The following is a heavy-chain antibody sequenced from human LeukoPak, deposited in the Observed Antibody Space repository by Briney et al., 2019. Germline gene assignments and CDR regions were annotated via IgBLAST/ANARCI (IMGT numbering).Heavy chain of an antibody. CDR1: GCPSNSHY. CDR3: ARESGWYYFDS. V-gene: IGHV4-59*11. J-gene: IGHJ4*02. Sequence: ASETLSLTCTASGCPSNSHYWSWIRQPPGKALEWIGSIDNSGSTNYNASLKSRLTISIDTSRNQLSLTLSSVTTADTAVYYCARESGWYYFDSWGQGIVVTVSS. D-gene: IGHD6-19*01. CDR2: IDNSGST.